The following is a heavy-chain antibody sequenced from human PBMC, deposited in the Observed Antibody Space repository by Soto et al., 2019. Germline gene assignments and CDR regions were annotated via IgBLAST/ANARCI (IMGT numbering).Heavy chain of an antibody. J-gene: IGHJ4*02. CDR1: GFSVSSHY. D-gene: IGHD2-8*01. V-gene: IGHV3-53*02. CDR2: IYSNSDT. Sequence: EVQLVETGGGLIQPGGSLRLSCAASGFSVSSHYMTWVRQSPGKGLEWVSLIYSNSDTDYADSVKGRFSISIDNFKNTLYLQINNLSAEDTAVYYCARNSDSSPVCEADGVWGRGTLVTVSS. CDR3: ARNSDSSPVCEADGV.